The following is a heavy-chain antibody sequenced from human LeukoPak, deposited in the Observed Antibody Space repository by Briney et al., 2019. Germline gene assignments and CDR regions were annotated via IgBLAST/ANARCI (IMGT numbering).Heavy chain of an antibody. CDR1: GFTVSSNY. CDR2: IYSGGNT. Sequence: GGSLRLSCAASGFTVSSNYMSWVRQAPGKGLEWVSLIYSGGNTYYADSAKGRFTISRDNSKNALYLQMTSLRAEDTAVYYCARADYYDSSGYNDYWGQGTLVTVSS. CDR3: ARADYYDSSGYNDY. J-gene: IGHJ4*02. D-gene: IGHD3-22*01. V-gene: IGHV3-53*01.